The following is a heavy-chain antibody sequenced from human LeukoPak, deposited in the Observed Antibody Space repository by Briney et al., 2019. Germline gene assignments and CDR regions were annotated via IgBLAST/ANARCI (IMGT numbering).Heavy chain of an antibody. J-gene: IGHJ4*02. CDR2: IYYSGST. Sequence: SETLSLTCTVSGGSLSSYYWSWIRQPPGKGLEWIGYIYYSGSTNYNPSLKSRVTISVDTSKNQFSLKLSSVTAADTAVYYCAREPFEVGFDYWGQGTLVTVSS. D-gene: IGHD3-3*01. CDR3: AREPFEVGFDY. V-gene: IGHV4-59*01. CDR1: GGSLSSYY.